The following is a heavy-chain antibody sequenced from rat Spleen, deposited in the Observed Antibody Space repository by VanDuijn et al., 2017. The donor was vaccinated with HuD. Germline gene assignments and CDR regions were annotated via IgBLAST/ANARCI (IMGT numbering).Heavy chain of an antibody. CDR2: IGAGGGNT. CDR1: GFTLSNFY. Sequence: EVQLVESGGGFVQPGRSMKLSCAASGFTLSNFYMAWVRKTPTKGLEWVASIGAGGGNTYYRDSVKGRFTISRDDAKNTQYLQMDSLRSEDSATYYCARPYNNYFDYWGQGVMVTVSS. D-gene: IGHD1-10*01. CDR3: ARPYNNYFDY. J-gene: IGHJ2*01. V-gene: IGHV5S14*01.